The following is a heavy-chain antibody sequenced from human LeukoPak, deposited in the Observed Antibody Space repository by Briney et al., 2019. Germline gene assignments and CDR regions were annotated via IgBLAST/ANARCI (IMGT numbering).Heavy chain of an antibody. Sequence: GESLKISCKGSGYSFTSYWIGWVRQLPGKGLEWMGIIYPRDSDTRYSPSFQGQVTISADKSINSAYLQWSGLKASDTAVYYCARTTDSSGYYLDAFDIWGQGTMVTVSS. V-gene: IGHV5-51*01. CDR2: IYPRDSDT. D-gene: IGHD3-22*01. CDR3: ARTTDSSGYYLDAFDI. CDR1: GYSFTSYW. J-gene: IGHJ3*02.